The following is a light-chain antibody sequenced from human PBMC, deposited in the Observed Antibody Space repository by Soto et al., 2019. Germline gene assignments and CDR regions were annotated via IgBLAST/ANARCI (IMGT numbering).Light chain of an antibody. CDR3: QQYGSSPWT. V-gene: IGKV3-20*01. J-gene: IGKJ1*01. CDR2: GAS. Sequence: DIVLTQSPGTLSLSPGERATLSCRASQSVSSSYLAWYQQKPGQAPRLLIYGASSRATGIPDRFSGSGSGTDFSLTISRLETEDFAVYYGQQYGSSPWTFGQGTKVEIK. CDR1: QSVSSSY.